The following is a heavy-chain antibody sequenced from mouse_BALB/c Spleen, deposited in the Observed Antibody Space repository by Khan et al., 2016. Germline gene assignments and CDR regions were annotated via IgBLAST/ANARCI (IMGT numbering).Heavy chain of an antibody. J-gene: IGHJ4*01. Sequence: EVQLQESGGGLVQPGGSLNLSCAASGFDFSRYWMSWARQAPGKGQEWIGEINPGSSTINYTPSLKDKFIISRDNAKNTLYLQMSKVRSEDTALYYCARLGYYGAMDYWGQGTSVTVSS. CDR1: GFDFSRYW. CDR3: ARLGYYGAMDY. CDR2: INPGSSTI. V-gene: IGHV4-2*02. D-gene: IGHD2-3*01.